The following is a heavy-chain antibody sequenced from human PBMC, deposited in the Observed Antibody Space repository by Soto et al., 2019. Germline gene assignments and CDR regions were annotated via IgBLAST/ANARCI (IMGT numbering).Heavy chain of an antibody. Sequence: ASVKVSCKASGYTFTSYGISWVRQAPGQGLEWMGWISAYNGNTNYAQKLQGRVTMTTDTSTSTAYMELRSLRSDDTAVYYCAWGCLMWSSTSYYYDYWSQGTLVTVSS. CDR3: AWGCLMWSSTSYYYDY. CDR1: GYTFTSYG. CDR2: ISAYNGNT. J-gene: IGHJ4*02. V-gene: IGHV1-18*01. D-gene: IGHD2-2*01.